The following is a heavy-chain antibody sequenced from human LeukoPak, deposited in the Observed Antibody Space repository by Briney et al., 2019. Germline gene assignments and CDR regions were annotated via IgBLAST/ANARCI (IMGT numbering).Heavy chain of an antibody. CDR2: IYTSGST. CDR1: GGSISSGSYY. CDR3: AKVAKYYYGSETYFFFDH. V-gene: IGHV4-61*02. J-gene: IGHJ4*02. Sequence: SQTLSLTCTVSGGSISSGSYYWSWIRQPAGKGLEWIGRIYTSGSTNYNPSLKSRVTISVDTSKNQFSLNLRSVTAADTAVYYCAKVAKYYYGSETYFFFDHWGQGTLVTVSS. D-gene: IGHD3-10*01.